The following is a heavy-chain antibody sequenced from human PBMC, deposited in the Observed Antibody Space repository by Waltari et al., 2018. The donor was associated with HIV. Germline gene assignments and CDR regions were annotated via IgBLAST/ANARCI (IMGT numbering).Heavy chain of an antibody. CDR1: GFMFSTYS. J-gene: IGHJ4*02. V-gene: IGHV3-21*01. D-gene: IGHD3-22*01. CDR2: ISRSSIYI. CDR3: ARGTYYYDSSAYYDNLPFDC. Sequence: EVQLVESGGGLVKPGGSLRLSCAASGFMFSTYSMHWVRQAPRKGLEWVSSISRSSIYIYYADSVKGRFTISRDNAKNSLYLQMNSLRAEDTAVYFCARGTYYYDSSAYYDNLPFDCWGQGTLVTVSS.